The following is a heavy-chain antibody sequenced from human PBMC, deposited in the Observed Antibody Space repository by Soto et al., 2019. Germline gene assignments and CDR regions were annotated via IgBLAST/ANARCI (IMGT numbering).Heavy chain of an antibody. CDR2: IKSKTDGGTT. D-gene: IGHD3-22*01. J-gene: IGHJ4*02. CDR3: TTVLSDYYDSSGYYAPVSHFDY. Sequence: PGGSLRLSCASSGFPFSNAWMNWVRQAPGKGLEWVGRIKSKTDGGTTDYAAPVKGRFTISRDDSKNTLYLQMNSLKTEDTAVYYCTTVLSDYYDSSGYYAPVSHFDYWGQGTLVTVSS. CDR1: GFPFSNAW. V-gene: IGHV3-15*07.